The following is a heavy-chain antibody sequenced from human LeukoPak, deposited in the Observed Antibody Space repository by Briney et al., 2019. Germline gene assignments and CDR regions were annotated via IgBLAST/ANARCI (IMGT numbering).Heavy chain of an antibody. Sequence: PSETLSLTCAVSGYSISSGYYWGWIRQPPGKGLEWIGSIYHSGSTYYNPSIKSRVTISVDTSKNQFSLKLSSVTAAVTAVYYCARPYGSGSYYSWFDLWGQGTLVTVSS. CDR2: IYHSGST. V-gene: IGHV4-38-2*01. CDR1: GYSISSGYY. J-gene: IGHJ5*02. D-gene: IGHD3-10*01. CDR3: ARPYGSGSYYSWFDL.